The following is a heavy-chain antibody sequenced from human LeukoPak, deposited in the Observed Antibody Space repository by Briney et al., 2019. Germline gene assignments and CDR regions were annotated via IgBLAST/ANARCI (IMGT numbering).Heavy chain of an antibody. CDR1: GFTFGDYA. Sequence: GGSLRLSCTASGFTFGDYAMSWVRQAPGKGLEWVGFIRSKACGGTTEYAASVKGRFTISRDDSKSIAYLQMNSLKTEDTAVYYCTSEIVVVPAAVAFDIWGQGTMVTVSS. V-gene: IGHV3-49*04. CDR2: IRSKACGGTT. CDR3: TSEIVVVPAAVAFDI. D-gene: IGHD2-2*01. J-gene: IGHJ3*02.